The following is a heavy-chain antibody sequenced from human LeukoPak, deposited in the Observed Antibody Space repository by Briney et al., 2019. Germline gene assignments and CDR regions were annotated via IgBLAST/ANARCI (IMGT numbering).Heavy chain of an antibody. Sequence: SQTLSLTCAISGDSVSSNSAAWNWIRQSPSSGLEWLGRTYYRPKWYNDYAVSVKSRIIINPDTSKNQFSLQLNSVTPEDTAVYYCTRDRGIAAAETFDYWGQGTLVTVSS. J-gene: IGHJ4*02. V-gene: IGHV6-1*01. CDR1: GDSVSSNSAA. D-gene: IGHD6-13*01. CDR3: TRDRGIAAAETFDY. CDR2: TYYRPKWYN.